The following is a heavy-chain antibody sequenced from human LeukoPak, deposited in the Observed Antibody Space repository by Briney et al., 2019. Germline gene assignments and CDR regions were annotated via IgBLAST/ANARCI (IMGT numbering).Heavy chain of an antibody. D-gene: IGHD6-13*01. CDR3: ARPPTYSSSWYYFDY. CDR1: GYTFTSYY. V-gene: IGHV1-46*01. CDR2: INPSGGST. J-gene: IGHJ4*02. Sequence: GGSLRLSCAASGYTFTSYYMHWVRQAPGQGLEWMGIINPSGGSTSYAQKFQGRVTMTRDTSTSTVYMELSSLRSEDTAVYYCARPPTYSSSWYYFDYWGQGTLVTVSS.